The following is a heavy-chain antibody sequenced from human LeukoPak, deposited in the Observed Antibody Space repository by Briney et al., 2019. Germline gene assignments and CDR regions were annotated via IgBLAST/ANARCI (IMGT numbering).Heavy chain of an antibody. V-gene: IGHV4-34*01. D-gene: IGHD5-24*01. CDR1: GGSFSGYY. CDR3: ARGQGHAAGVATINPYYFDY. J-gene: IGHJ4*02. CDR2: INHSGST. Sequence: SETLYLTCAVYGGSFSGYYWSWIRQPPGKGLEWIGEINHSGSTNYNPSLRSRVTISVDTSKNQFSLKLSSVTAADTAVYYGARGQGHAAGVATINPYYFDYWGQGTLVTVSS.